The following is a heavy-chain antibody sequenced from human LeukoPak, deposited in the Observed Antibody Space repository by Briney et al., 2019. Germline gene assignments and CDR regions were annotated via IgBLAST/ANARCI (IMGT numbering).Heavy chain of an antibody. CDR1: GFTFSSYW. Sequence: GGSLRLSCAASGFTFSSYWMSWVRQAPGKGLEWVANIKQDGSEKYYVDSVKGRFTTSRDNAKNSLYLQMNSLRAEDTAVYYCAKVHGSYLPNYFDYWGQGTLVTVSS. J-gene: IGHJ4*02. V-gene: IGHV3-7*01. D-gene: IGHD1-26*01. CDR3: AKVHGSYLPNYFDY. CDR2: IKQDGSEK.